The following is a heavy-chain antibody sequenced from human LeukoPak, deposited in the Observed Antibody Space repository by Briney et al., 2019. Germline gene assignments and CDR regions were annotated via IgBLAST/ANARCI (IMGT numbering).Heavy chain of an antibody. CDR3: ARCRGSVTADY. V-gene: IGHV4-59*01. D-gene: IGHD3-10*01. Sequence: PSETLSLTCTVSGGSISSYYWSWIRQPPGKGLEWIGYIYYSGSTNYNPSLKSRVTISVDTSKNQFSLKVSSVTAADTAVYYCARCRGSVTADYWGQGTLVTVSS. J-gene: IGHJ4*02. CDR1: GGSISSYY. CDR2: IYYSGST.